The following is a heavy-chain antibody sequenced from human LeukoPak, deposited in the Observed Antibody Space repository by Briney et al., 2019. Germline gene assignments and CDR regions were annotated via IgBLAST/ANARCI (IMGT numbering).Heavy chain of an antibody. CDR1: GFTVSSNY. CDR2: IYSGGST. D-gene: IGHD3-22*01. Sequence: GGSLRLSCAASGFTVSSNYMSWVRQAPGKGLEWVSVIYSGGSTYYADSVKGRFTISRDNSKNTLYLRMNSLRAEDTAVYYCAREPYDSSGYPWGQGALVTVSS. V-gene: IGHV3-53*01. CDR3: AREPYDSSGYP. J-gene: IGHJ5*02.